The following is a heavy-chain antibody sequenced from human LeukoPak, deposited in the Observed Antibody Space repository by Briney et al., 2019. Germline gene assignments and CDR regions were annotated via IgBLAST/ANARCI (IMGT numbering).Heavy chain of an antibody. J-gene: IGHJ4*02. V-gene: IGHV3-30*02. CDR1: GFTFSSFG. CDR3: AKVRYCSGVKCYPDDN. CDR2: IRYDESNK. Sequence: GGSLRLSCAASGFTFSSFGMHWVRQAPGKGLEWVAFIRYDESNKYYADSVKGRFTISRDNSKNTLYLQMNSLRAEDTAVYYCAKVRYCSGVKCYPDDNWGQGTLVTVSS. D-gene: IGHD2-15*01.